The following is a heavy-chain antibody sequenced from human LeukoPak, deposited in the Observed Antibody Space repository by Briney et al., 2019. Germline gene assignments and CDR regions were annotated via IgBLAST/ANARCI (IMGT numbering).Heavy chain of an antibody. J-gene: IGHJ4*02. CDR1: GFTFSSYS. CDR2: IRSKAYGGTT. Sequence: PGGSLRLSCAASGFTFSSYSMNWVRQAPGKGLEWVGFIRSKAYGGTTEYAASVKGRFTISRDDSKNIAYLHMNSLKTEDTAVYYCTRDETGGDTAMLYWGQGTLVTVSS. CDR3: TRDETGGDTAMLY. D-gene: IGHD5-18*01. V-gene: IGHV3-49*04.